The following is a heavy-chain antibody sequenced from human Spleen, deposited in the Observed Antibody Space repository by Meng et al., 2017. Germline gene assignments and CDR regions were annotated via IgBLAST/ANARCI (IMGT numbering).Heavy chain of an antibody. CDR2: INHSGST. J-gene: IGHJ4*02. V-gene: IGHV4-34*01. Sequence: QVQLQAGGARLLKPAETLSLTCAGYGGSFSGYYWSLIRQPPGKGLEWLGEINHSGSTNYNPSLKSRVTISVDTSKNQFSLKLSSVTAADTAVYYCARFSNYEGYFDYWGQGTLVTVSS. CDR3: ARFSNYEGYFDY. CDR1: GGSFSGYY. D-gene: IGHD4-11*01.